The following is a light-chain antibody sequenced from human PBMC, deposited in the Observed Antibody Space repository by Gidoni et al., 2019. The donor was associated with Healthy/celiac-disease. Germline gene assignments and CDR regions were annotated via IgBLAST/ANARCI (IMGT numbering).Light chain of an antibody. Sequence: QSVLTQPPSVSAAPGQKVTISCSGSSSNIGNNYVSWYQQLPGTAPKLLIYENNKRPSGIPDRFSGSKSGTSATLGITGLQTGDEADYYCGTWDSSLSGGEFGGGTKLTVL. V-gene: IGLV1-51*02. CDR2: ENN. CDR3: GTWDSSLSGGE. J-gene: IGLJ2*01. CDR1: SSNIGNNY.